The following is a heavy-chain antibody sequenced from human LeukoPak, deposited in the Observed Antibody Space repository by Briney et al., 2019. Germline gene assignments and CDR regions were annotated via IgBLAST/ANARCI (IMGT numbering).Heavy chain of an antibody. J-gene: IGHJ4*02. CDR2: TSYRSKWYN. CDR3: ARDGDRGYSS. CDR1: GDRVSSNSAS. D-gene: IGHD5-18*01. Sequence: SQTLSLTCAISGDRVSSNSASWNWIRQSPSRGLEWLGRTSYRSKWYNDYAASVKSRIIINPDTSKNQFYLQLNSVSPEDTAVYFCARDGDRGYSSWGQGTLVIVSS. V-gene: IGHV6-1*01.